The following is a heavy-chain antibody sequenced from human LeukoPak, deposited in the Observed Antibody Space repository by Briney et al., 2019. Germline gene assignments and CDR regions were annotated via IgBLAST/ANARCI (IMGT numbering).Heavy chain of an antibody. CDR1: GFTFDDYA. CDR2: ISWNSGSI. CDR3: ARDPHYYDSSGSRNDAFDI. D-gene: IGHD3-22*01. V-gene: IGHV3-9*01. Sequence: GGSLRLSCAASGFTFDDYAMHWVRQAPGKGLEWVSGISWNSGSIGYADSVEGRFTISRDNAKNSLYLQMNSPRAEDTAVYYCARDPHYYDSSGSRNDAFDIWGQGTMVTVSS. J-gene: IGHJ3*02.